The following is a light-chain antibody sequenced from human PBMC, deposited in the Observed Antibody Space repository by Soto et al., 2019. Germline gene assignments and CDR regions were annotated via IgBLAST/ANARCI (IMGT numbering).Light chain of an antibody. Sequence: DIQMTQSPSSLSGSVGDRVTITCRASENISRHLNWYQQKPGKAPKLLIYAASSLQNGVPSRFRGGGSGTDFTLPISNLQPKDFAPYYCQQTYTTLSIPSAQGTRLESK. CDR1: ENISRH. V-gene: IGKV1-39*01. CDR3: QQTYTTLSIP. J-gene: IGKJ5*01. CDR2: AAS.